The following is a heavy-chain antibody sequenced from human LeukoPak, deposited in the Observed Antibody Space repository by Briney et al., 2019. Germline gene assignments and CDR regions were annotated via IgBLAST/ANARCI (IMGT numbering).Heavy chain of an antibody. CDR2: IWSDGNNK. CDR1: GFTFSSYA. D-gene: IGHD2-15*01. V-gene: IGHV3-33*01. J-gene: IGHJ5*02. CDR3: ARESHSGWFDP. Sequence: PGESLRLSCAASGFTFSSYAMHWVRQAPGKGLEWVAIIWSDGNNKYYADSVEGRFTISRDNAKNSLYLQMNSLRAEDTAVYYCARESHSGWFDPWGQGTLVTVSS.